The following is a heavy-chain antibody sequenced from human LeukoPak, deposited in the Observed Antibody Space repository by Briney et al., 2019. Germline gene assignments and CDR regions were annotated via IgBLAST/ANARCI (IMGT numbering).Heavy chain of an antibody. J-gene: IGHJ6*02. V-gene: IGHV4-59*08. Sequence: PSETLSLTCTVSGGSISSYYWSRIRQPPGKGLEWIGYIYYSGSTNYNPSLKSRVTISVDTSKNQFSLKLSSVTAADTAVYYCATNAQTYYYGMDVWGQGTTVTVSS. CDR2: IYYSGST. CDR1: GGSISSYY. CDR3: ATNAQTYYYGMDV.